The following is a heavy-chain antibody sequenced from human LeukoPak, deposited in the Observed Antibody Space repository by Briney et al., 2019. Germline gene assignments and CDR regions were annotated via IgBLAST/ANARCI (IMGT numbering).Heavy chain of an antibody. CDR3: ARDLLGRRSTGISFDI. V-gene: IGHV3-48*03. J-gene: IGHJ3*02. Sequence: GGSLRLSCAASGFTFSSYEMNWVRQAPGKGLEWVSYISSSGSTIYYADSVKGRFTISRDNAKNSLYLQMNSLRAEDTAVYYCARDLLGRRSTGISFDIWGQGTMVTVSS. D-gene: IGHD3-10*01. CDR2: ISSSGSTI. CDR1: GFTFSSYE.